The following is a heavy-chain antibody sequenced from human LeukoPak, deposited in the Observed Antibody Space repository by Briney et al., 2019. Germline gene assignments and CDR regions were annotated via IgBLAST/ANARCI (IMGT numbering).Heavy chain of an antibody. J-gene: IGHJ4*02. CDR3: AKIRSSVGWYEPFDY. CDR2: ISAYNGNT. Sequence: GASVKVSCKASGYTFTSYGISWVRQAPGQGLEWMGWISAYNGNTNYAQKLQGRVTMTTDTSTSTAYMELRSLRAEDTAVYFCAKIRSSVGWYEPFDYWGQGNLVTVSS. D-gene: IGHD6-19*01. V-gene: IGHV1-18*01. CDR1: GYTFTSYG.